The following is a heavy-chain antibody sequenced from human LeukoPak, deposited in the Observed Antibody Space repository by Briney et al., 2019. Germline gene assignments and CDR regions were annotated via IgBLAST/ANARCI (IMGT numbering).Heavy chain of an antibody. V-gene: IGHV4-61*02. J-gene: IGHJ3*02. D-gene: IGHD2-2*01. CDR1: GDSISSSSSY. Sequence: SETLSLTCTVSGDSISSSSSYWNWVRQPAGKGLEWIGRLYISGSPSYNPSLKSRLTISLDTSKNQFSLKLNSVTAADTGVYYCARDFGPAAMSGGAFDIWGQGTRVTVSS. CDR3: ARDFGPAAMSGGAFDI. CDR2: LYISGSP.